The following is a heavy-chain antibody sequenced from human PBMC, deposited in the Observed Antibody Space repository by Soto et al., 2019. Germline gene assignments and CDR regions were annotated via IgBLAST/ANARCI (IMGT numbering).Heavy chain of an antibody. V-gene: IGHV4-34*01. CDR1: GGSFSGYY. Sequence: SETLSLTCAVYGGSFSGYYWSWIRQPPGKGLEWIGEINHRGSTNYNPSLKSRVTISVDTSKNQFSLKLSSVTAADTAVYYCARVRVFGVVIKYYYGMDVWGQGTTVTVSS. J-gene: IGHJ6*02. CDR3: ARVRVFGVVIKYYYGMDV. CDR2: INHRGST. D-gene: IGHD3-3*01.